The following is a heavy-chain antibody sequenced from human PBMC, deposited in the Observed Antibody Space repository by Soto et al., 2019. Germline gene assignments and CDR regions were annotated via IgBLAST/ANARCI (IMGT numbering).Heavy chain of an antibody. CDR1: GASINNVF. J-gene: IGHJ4*02. D-gene: IGHD4-17*01. V-gene: IGHV4-59*01. Sequence: LSLTCNVSGASINNVFWTWIRQPPGKGLEWIGYMDSTGTTFNNPFLKSRVTISIDKSKKQFSLNLRSVTAADTAVYYCARRDYGDKFFDSWGQGTLVTVSS. CDR3: ARRDYGDKFFDS. CDR2: MDSTGTT.